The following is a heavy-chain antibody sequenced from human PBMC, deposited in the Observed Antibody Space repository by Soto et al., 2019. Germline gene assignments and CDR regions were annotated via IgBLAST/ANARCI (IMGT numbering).Heavy chain of an antibody. D-gene: IGHD6-6*01. V-gene: IGHV4-34*01. Sequence: PSETLSLTCAVYGGSFSGYYWSWIRQPPGKGLEWIGEINHSGSTNYNPSLKSRVTISVDTSKNQFSLKLSSVTAADTAVYYCARRSSSSLRSLLDPWGRGILVTV. CDR2: INHSGST. J-gene: IGHJ5*02. CDR1: GGSFSGYY. CDR3: ARRSSSSLRSLLDP.